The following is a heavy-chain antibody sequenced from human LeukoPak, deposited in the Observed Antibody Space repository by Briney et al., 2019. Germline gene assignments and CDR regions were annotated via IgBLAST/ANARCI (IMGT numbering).Heavy chain of an antibody. CDR3: TRHDGRAAAAGTGKTGRNLDY. J-gene: IGHJ4*02. V-gene: IGHV3-33*01. CDR1: GFTFSSYG. Sequence: QPGRSLRLSCTASGFTFSSYGMHWVRQAPGKGLEWVAVIWYDGSNKYYADSVKGRFTISRDNSKNTLYLQMNSLKTEDTAVYYCTRHDGRAAAAGTGKTGRNLDYRGQGTLVTVSS. CDR2: IWYDGSNK. D-gene: IGHD6-13*01.